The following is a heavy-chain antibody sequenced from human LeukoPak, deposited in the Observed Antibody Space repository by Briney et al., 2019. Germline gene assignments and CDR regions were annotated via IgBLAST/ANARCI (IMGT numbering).Heavy chain of an antibody. CDR1: GFTFSSYS. Sequence: GGSLRLSCAASGFTFSSYSMNWVRQAPGKGLEWVSSISSSSSYIYYADSVKGRFTISRDNAKNSLYLRMNSLRAEDTAVYYCARERRVYYVFGSGYYTGMDYYNGMDVWGKGPTVTVSS. CDR3: ARERRVYYVFGSGYYTGMDYYNGMDV. D-gene: IGHD3-3*01. J-gene: IGHJ6*04. V-gene: IGHV3-21*01. CDR2: ISSSSSYI.